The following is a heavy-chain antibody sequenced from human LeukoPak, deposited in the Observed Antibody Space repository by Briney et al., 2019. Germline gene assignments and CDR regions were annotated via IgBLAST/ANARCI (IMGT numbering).Heavy chain of an antibody. J-gene: IGHJ4*02. CDR1: GYAFITYG. CDR3: ARDPGRDGYNQDY. CDR2: ISAYNGNT. D-gene: IGHD5-12*01. Sequence: ASVTVSCKASGYAFITYGITWVRQAPGQGLEWMGWISAYNGNTSYAQKLQGRVTMTTDTSTSTAYMELRSLRSDDTAVYYCARDPGRDGYNQDYWGQGTLVTVSS. V-gene: IGHV1-18*01.